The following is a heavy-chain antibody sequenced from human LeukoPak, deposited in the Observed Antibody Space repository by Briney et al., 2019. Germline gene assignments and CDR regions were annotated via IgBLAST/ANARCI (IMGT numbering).Heavy chain of an antibody. V-gene: IGHV3-7*04. CDR3: AGDPSG. CDR1: GFTFSGYW. J-gene: IGHJ4*02. D-gene: IGHD3-10*01. CDR2: INQGGSAK. Sequence: GGSLRLSCAASGFTFSGYWMTWVRQAPGKGLEWVANINQGGSAKYYVDSVKGRFTISRGNAKSSVYLQMNSLRAEDTAVYFCAGDPSGWGQGTLVTVSS.